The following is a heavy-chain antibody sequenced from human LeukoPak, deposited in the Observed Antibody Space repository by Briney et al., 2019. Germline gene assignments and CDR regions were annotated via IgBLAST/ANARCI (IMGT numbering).Heavy chain of an antibody. CDR3: ARDGNSSGPNYYYYGMDV. J-gene: IGHJ6*02. CDR2: ISYDGSNK. D-gene: IGHD6-19*01. CDR1: GFTFSSYG. Sequence: GGSLRLSCAASGFTFSSYGMHWVRQAPGKGLEWVAVISYDGSNKYYADSVKGRFTISRDNSKNTLYLQMNSLRAEDTAVYYCARDGNSSGPNYYYYGMDVWGQGTTVTVSS. V-gene: IGHV3-30*03.